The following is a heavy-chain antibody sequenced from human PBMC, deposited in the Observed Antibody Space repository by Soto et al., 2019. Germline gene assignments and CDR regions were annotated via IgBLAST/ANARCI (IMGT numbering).Heavy chain of an antibody. CDR3: ARFIAGAGINWFDP. Sequence: QVQLQESGPGLVKPSETLSLTCTVSGGSISSYYWSWIRQPPGKGLEWIGYIYYSGSTNYNPSLKSRVTISVDTYKNQFSLKLSSVTAADTAVYYCARFIAGAGINWFDPWGQGTLVTVSS. CDR1: GGSISSYY. V-gene: IGHV4-59*01. D-gene: IGHD6-13*01. CDR2: IYYSGST. J-gene: IGHJ5*02.